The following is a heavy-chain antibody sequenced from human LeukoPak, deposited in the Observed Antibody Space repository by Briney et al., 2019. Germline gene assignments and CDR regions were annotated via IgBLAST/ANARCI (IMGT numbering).Heavy chain of an antibody. CDR2: LIPLFGIT. J-gene: IGHJ4*02. Sequence: SVKVSCKASGGTFSNYAFSWVRQAPGQGLEWVGRLIPLFGITNYAQKFEGRVTITADKSTSTAYMELSSLRSEDTAVYYCARVGSNSQGSFDYWGQGTLVTVSS. V-gene: IGHV1-69*04. CDR1: GGTFSNYA. CDR3: ARVGSNSQGSFDY. D-gene: IGHD2-21*01.